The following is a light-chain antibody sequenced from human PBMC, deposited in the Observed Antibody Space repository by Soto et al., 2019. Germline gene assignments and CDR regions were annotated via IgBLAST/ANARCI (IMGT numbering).Light chain of an antibody. CDR1: SSDVGTYNR. CDR3: CSYAGRGTYV. V-gene: IGLV2-23*01. CDR2: EGT. J-gene: IGLJ1*01. Sequence: QSVLTQPASVSGSPGQSITISCTGTSSDVGTYNRVSWYQQNPGKAPKLMIYEGTKRPSGVSNRFSGSKSGNGASLTISGLQADDEADYSCCSYAGRGTYVFGTGTKVTVL.